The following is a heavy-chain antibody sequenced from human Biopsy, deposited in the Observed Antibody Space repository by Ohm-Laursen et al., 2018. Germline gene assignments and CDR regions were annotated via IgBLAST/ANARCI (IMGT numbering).Heavy chain of an antibody. CDR1: RDPISNYY. Sequence: SDTLSLTCTVSRDPISNYYWTWIRQSPGKGLEWIGYIYYTGSTNYNPSVKSRVTISVDTSKNQSSLKLNSVTAADTAVYFCARDSRGGHLNTTLITGKNLDSWGQGILVTVSS. CDR3: ARDSRGGHLNTTLITGKNLDS. V-gene: IGHV4-59*01. CDR2: IYYTGST. J-gene: IGHJ4*02. D-gene: IGHD3-16*01.